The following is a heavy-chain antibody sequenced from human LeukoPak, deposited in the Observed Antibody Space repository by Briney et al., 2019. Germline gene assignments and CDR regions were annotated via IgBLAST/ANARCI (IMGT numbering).Heavy chain of an antibody. CDR2: MNPNSGNT. Sequence: ASVKVSCKASGYTFTSYDINWVRQATGQGLEWTGWMNPNSGNTGYAQKFQGRVTMTRNTSISTAYMELSSLRSEDTAVYYCARGRDYGDYLHYYYYYGMDVWGQGTTVTVSS. CDR1: GYTFTSYD. D-gene: IGHD4-17*01. CDR3: ARGRDYGDYLHYYYYYGMDV. J-gene: IGHJ6*02. V-gene: IGHV1-8*01.